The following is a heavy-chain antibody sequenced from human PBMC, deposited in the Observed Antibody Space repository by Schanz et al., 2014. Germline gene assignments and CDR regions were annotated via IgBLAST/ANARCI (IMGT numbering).Heavy chain of an antibody. CDR3: ARGGRTTYNYYYGMDV. V-gene: IGHV4-30-4*07. D-gene: IGHD1-1*01. Sequence: QVQLQESGPGLVKPSQTLSLTCAVSGGSISSGGYSWNWIRQPPGKGLEWIVYIYYSGSTYYNPSLKSRFTKSVDTSKNQFSLKLSSVTAADTAVYYCARGGRTTYNYYYGMDVWGQGTTVTVSS. J-gene: IGHJ6*02. CDR1: GGSISSGGYS. CDR2: IYYSGST.